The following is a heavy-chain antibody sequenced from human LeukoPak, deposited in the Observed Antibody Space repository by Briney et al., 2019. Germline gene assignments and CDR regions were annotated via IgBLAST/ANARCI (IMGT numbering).Heavy chain of an antibody. V-gene: IGHV4-59*08. D-gene: IGHD3-10*01. Sequence: PSETLSLTCTVSGGSISSYYLSWIRQPPGMALEWIGYVSSSGSTNYNPSLKSRVTMSVDTSKNQFSLKLSSVTAADTAVYYCARHRPMAGNSWFDPWGQGTLVTVSS. CDR1: GGSISSYY. CDR3: ARHRPMAGNSWFDP. J-gene: IGHJ5*02. CDR2: VSSSGST.